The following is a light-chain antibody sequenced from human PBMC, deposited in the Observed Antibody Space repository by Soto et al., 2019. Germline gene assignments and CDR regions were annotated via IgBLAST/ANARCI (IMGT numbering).Light chain of an antibody. V-gene: IGLV1-51*02. J-gene: IGLJ3*02. CDR3: GAWDRGLKAGV. Sequence: QAVLPQPPSVSAAPGEKVTISCSGTSSNIGRNYVSWYQQLPGSAPKLLIYENDRRPSGIPDRFSGSKSGTAATLDITGLQTGDEADYYCGAWDRGLKAGVFGGGTKLTVL. CDR1: SSNIGRNY. CDR2: END.